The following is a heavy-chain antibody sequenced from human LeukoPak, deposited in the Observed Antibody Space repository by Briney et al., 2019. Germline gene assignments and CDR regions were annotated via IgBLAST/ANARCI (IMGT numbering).Heavy chain of an antibody. Sequence: QPGGSLSLSCAASGFTFSSYWMHWVRQAPGKGLVWVSRINSDGSSTSYADSVKGRFTISRDNAKNTLYLQMNSLRAEDTAVYYCARAQYSYGHYYFDYWGQGTLVTVSS. V-gene: IGHV3-74*01. J-gene: IGHJ4*02. CDR2: INSDGSST. D-gene: IGHD5-18*01. CDR1: GFTFSSYW. CDR3: ARAQYSYGHYYFDY.